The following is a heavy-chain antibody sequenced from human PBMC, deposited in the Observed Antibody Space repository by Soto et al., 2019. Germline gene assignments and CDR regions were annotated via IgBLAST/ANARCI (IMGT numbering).Heavy chain of an antibody. V-gene: IGHV4-31*03. D-gene: IGHD5-12*01. CDR3: ARARLRAVYAFDI. CDR2: IYYSGST. Sequence: SETLSLTCTVSGGSVSSGAYYWTWIRQRPGKGLEWIGYIYYSGSTYYSPSLKSRLSISLDTSKNQLSLRLSSVTAADTAMYYCARARLRAVYAFDIWGQGTMVTVSS. J-gene: IGHJ3*02. CDR1: GGSVSSGAYY.